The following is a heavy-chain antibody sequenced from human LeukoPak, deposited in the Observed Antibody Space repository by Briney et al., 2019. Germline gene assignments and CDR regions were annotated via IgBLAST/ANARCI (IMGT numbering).Heavy chain of an antibody. D-gene: IGHD4-17*01. CDR1: GYSFPTYL. Sequence: GQPLSISCQASGYSFPTYLIGSVRQVPAKPLERMGSIYPGVSDTTYSPSFRGEVTISADKSITTAYVQWSSREASDTAMYYCARRITVTAGDYWFDTWGQGTLVTVSS. V-gene: IGHV5-51*01. CDR3: ARRITVTAGDYWFDT. J-gene: IGHJ5*02. CDR2: IYPGVSDT.